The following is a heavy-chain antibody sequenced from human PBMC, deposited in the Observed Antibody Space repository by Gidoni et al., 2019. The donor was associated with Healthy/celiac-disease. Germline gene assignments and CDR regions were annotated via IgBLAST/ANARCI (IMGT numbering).Heavy chain of an antibody. J-gene: IGHJ1*01. Sequence: QVQLVQSGAEVKKPGASVKVSCKVSGYTLTELSMHWVRQAPGKGLEWMGGFAPEDGETIYAQKFQGRVTMTEDTSTDTAYMELSSLRSEDTAVYYSATTHARAAAFQHWGQGTLVTVSS. CDR1: GYTLTELS. V-gene: IGHV1-24*01. CDR3: ATTHARAAAFQH. D-gene: IGHD6-13*01. CDR2: FAPEDGET.